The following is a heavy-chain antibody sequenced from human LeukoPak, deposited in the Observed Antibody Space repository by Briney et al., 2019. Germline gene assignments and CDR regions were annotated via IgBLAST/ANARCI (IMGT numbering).Heavy chain of an antibody. Sequence: ASVKVSCKASGGTFSSYAISWVRQAPGQGLEWMGWINPNSGGTNYAQKFQGRVTMTRDTSISTAYMELSRLRSDDTAVYYCARDRIVVVITQKSYYYYGMDVWGQGTTVTVSS. V-gene: IGHV1-2*02. CDR3: ARDRIVVVITQKSYYYYGMDV. D-gene: IGHD3-22*01. CDR2: INPNSGGT. J-gene: IGHJ6*02. CDR1: GGTFSSYA.